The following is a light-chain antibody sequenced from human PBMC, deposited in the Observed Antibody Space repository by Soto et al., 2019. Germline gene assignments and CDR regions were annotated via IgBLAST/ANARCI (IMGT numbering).Light chain of an antibody. CDR2: VAS. J-gene: IGKJ2*01. V-gene: IGKV3-20*01. CDR1: HSVSGNF. CDR3: QQYGNSPGT. Sequence: EIVLTQSPGTLSLSPGERATLSCRASHSVSGNFLAWYQQRPGQAPRLLIYVASSRAADIPDLFSGSGSGTDFTLTISRLEPEDFAVYFCQQYGNSPGTFGKGTKLEIK.